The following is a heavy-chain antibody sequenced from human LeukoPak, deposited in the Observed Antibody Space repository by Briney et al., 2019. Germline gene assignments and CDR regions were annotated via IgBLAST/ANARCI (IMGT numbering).Heavy chain of an antibody. J-gene: IGHJ6*02. CDR1: GFTFSSYA. V-gene: IGHV3-30-3*01. Sequence: GGSLRLSCAASGFTFSSYAMHWVRQAPGKGLEWVAVISYDGSNKYYADSVKGRFTISRDNSKNTLYLQMNSLRAEDTAVYYCARTSSSSEEYYYYYGMDVWGQGTTVTVSS. D-gene: IGHD6-6*01. CDR3: ARTSSSSEEYYYYYGMDV. CDR2: ISYDGSNK.